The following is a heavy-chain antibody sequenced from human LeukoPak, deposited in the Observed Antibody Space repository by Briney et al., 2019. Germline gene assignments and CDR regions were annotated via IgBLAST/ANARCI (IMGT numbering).Heavy chain of an antibody. CDR1: GFNVSSHH. CDR3: DH. J-gene: IGHJ4*02. V-gene: IGHV3-66*01. Sequence: GGSLRLSCAVSGFNVSSHHMNWVRQAPGKGLEWVSVIYSGGVSGGGPHYADSVKCRFTTSSESSKNTLYLYYCARDMRGDGFNSFDHWGLGILVTVSS. D-gene: IGHD5-24*01. CDR2: IYSGGVSGGGP.